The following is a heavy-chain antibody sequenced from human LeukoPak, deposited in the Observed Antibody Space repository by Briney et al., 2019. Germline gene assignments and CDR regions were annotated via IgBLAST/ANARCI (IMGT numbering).Heavy chain of an antibody. CDR3: AKDTDDYGDPDFDY. V-gene: IGHV3-43*02. D-gene: IGHD4-17*01. CDR1: GFTFDDYA. Sequence: PGGSLRLSCAASGFTFDDYAMHWVRQAPGKGLDWVSLISGDGGSTYYADSVKGRFTISRDNSKNSLYLQMNSLRTEDTALYYCAKDTDDYGDPDFDYWGQGTLVTVSS. J-gene: IGHJ4*02. CDR2: ISGDGGST.